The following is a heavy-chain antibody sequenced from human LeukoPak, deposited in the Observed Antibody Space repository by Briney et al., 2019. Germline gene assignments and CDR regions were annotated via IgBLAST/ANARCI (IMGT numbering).Heavy chain of an antibody. CDR2: IFPGGRI. CDR1: GGSFSGFY. CDR3: ARGLGEGYPDH. V-gene: IGHV4-34*01. Sequence: PSETLSLTCAVHGGSFSGFYWTWMRQPLGKGPEWIGEIFPGGRINYNPSLQSRVTISGDTSKTQFSLKVSSVTAADTAVYYCARGLGEGYPDHWGQGTVVTVSP. J-gene: IGHJ4*02. D-gene: IGHD5-12*01.